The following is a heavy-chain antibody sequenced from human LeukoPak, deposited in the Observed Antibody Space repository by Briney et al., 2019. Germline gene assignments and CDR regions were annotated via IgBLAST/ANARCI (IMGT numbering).Heavy chain of an antibody. CDR2: INHSGST. J-gene: IGHJ5*02. CDR1: GGSFSGYY. Sequence: SETLPLTCAVYGGSFSGYYWSWIRQPPGKGLEWIGEINHSGSTNYNPSLKSRVTISVDTSKNQFSLKLSSVTAADTAVYYCARTTQQSQYYYGSGSYYWFDPWGQGTLVTVSS. CDR3: ARTTQQSQYYYGSGSYYWFDP. V-gene: IGHV4-34*01. D-gene: IGHD3-10*01.